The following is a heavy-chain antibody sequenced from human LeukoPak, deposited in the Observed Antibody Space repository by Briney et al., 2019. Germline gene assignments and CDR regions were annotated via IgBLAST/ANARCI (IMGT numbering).Heavy chain of an antibody. CDR2: IYDSGTT. J-gene: IGHJ6*02. CDR1: RGSIRTYY. CDR3: ARGVGMDV. Sequence: PSETLSLTCTVSRGSIRTYYWSWIRQSPGKGLEWIGYIYDSGTTKYNPSLKSRVTISVDTSKNQFSLKLSSVTAADTAVYYCARGVGMDVWGQGTTVTVSS. V-gene: IGHV4-59*08.